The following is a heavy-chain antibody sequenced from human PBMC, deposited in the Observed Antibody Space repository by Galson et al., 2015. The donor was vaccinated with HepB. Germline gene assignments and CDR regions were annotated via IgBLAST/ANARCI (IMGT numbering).Heavy chain of an antibody. J-gene: IGHJ4*02. CDR1: GYTFSTYA. Sequence: SVKVSCKASGYTFSTYAMHWVRQAPGQRLEWMGWINGGNGNTKFSQKFQGGVTITRATSARTVYMQLSSLRSDDTAVYYCARGGMATVGGPTFDYWGQGTLVTVSS. V-gene: IGHV1-3*01. D-gene: IGHD5-24*01. CDR3: ARGGMATVGGPTFDY. CDR2: INGGNGNT.